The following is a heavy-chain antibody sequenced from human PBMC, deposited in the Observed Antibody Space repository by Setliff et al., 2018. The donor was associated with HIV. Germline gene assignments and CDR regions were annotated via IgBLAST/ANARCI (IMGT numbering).Heavy chain of an antibody. CDR3: ARARRDSYDRGRRNHYSIDV. V-gene: IGHV1-8*02. CDR2: MNPNSGNT. CDR1: GYTFTSYD. J-gene: IGHJ6*03. D-gene: IGHD3-22*01. Sequence: ASVKVSCKASGYTFTSYDINWVRQATGQGLEWMGWMNPNSGNTGYAQKFQGRVTMTRDASISTAYMELNTLKFEDTAVYYCARARRDSYDRGRRNHYSIDVWGKGTTVTVSS.